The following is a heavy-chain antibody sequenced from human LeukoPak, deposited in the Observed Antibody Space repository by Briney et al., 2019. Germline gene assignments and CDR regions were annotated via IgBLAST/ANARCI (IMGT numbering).Heavy chain of an antibody. V-gene: IGHV4-30-4*01. Sequence: SETLSLTCTVSGGSLSSGDYYWSWIRQPPGEGLEWIGYIYYSGSTYYNPSLKSRVTISVDTSKNQFSLKLSSVPAADTAVYYCARVGPTLLLVFWGQGALVTVSS. CDR1: GGSLSSGDYY. CDR3: ARVGPTLLLVF. CDR2: IYYSGST. D-gene: IGHD1-26*01. J-gene: IGHJ4*02.